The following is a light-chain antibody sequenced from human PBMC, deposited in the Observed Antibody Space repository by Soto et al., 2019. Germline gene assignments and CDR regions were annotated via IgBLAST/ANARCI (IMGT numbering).Light chain of an antibody. CDR2: EVT. CDR1: SSHVGGYNY. J-gene: IGLJ1*01. CDR3: SSYTSSSTLGV. V-gene: IGLV2-14*01. Sequence: QSALTQPASVSGSPGQSITISCTETSSHVGGYNYVSWYQQHPGKAPKLMIYEVTNRPSGVSNRFSGSKSGNTASLTISGLQAEDEADYYCSSYTSSSTLGVFGTGTKLTVL.